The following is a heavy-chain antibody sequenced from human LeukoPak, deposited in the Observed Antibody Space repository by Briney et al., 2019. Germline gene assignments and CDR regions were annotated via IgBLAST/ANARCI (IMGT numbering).Heavy chain of an antibody. CDR1: GFTFSSYW. CDR3: ARDHQQFVRSDAFDI. J-gene: IGHJ3*02. CDR2: IKQDGSGK. Sequence: PGGSLRLSCAASGFTFSSYWMSWVRQAPGKGLEWVANIKQDGSGKYYVDSVKGRFTISRDNAKNSLYLQMNSLRAEDTAVYYCARDHQQFVRSDAFDIWGQGTMVTVSS. D-gene: IGHD6-6*01. V-gene: IGHV3-7*01.